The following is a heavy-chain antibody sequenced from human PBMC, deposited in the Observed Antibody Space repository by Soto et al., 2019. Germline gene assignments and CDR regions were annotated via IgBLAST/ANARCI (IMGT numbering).Heavy chain of an antibody. CDR3: AKEHRVLRFLEWSPFDY. D-gene: IGHD3-3*01. CDR2: ISGSGGTT. V-gene: IGHV3-23*01. Sequence: GGSLRLSCAASGFTFSSYSMNWVRQAPGKGLEWVSGISGSGGTTDYADSAKGRFTISRDKSKNTLYLQMNSLRDEDTAVYYCAKEHRVLRFLEWSPFDYWGQGTMVTVSS. J-gene: IGHJ4*02. CDR1: GFTFSSYS.